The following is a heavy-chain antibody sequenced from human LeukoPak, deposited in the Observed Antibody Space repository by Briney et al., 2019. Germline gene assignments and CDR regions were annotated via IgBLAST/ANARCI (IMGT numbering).Heavy chain of an antibody. J-gene: IGHJ4*02. D-gene: IGHD3-10*01. Sequence: QPSETLSLACTVSGGSISSNNYWGWIRQPPGKGLEWVGTVYYTGSTYYNPSLKSRVTISVDTSKNQFSLKLNSVTAADTAVYYCARLVRGIYDYFDYWGQGTLVTVSS. CDR1: GGSISSNNY. CDR3: ARLVRGIYDYFDY. CDR2: VYYTGST. V-gene: IGHV4-39*07.